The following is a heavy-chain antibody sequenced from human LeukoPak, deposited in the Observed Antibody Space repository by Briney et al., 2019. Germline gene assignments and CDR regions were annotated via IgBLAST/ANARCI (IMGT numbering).Heavy chain of an antibody. V-gene: IGHV3-66*01. CDR2: ISSAGTT. Sequence: GGSLRLSCAASGFTVSSSYMSWVRQAPGKGLEWVSIISSAGTTYYADSVKGRFTISRDNAKNSLYLQMNSLRDEDTAVYYCAREAWQQLVPGYWGQGTLVTVSS. CDR1: GFTVSSSY. J-gene: IGHJ4*02. D-gene: IGHD6-13*01. CDR3: AREAWQQLVPGY.